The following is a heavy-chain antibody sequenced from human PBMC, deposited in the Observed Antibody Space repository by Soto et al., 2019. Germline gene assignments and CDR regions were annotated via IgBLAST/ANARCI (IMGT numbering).Heavy chain of an antibody. CDR2: INHSGST. V-gene: IGHV4-34*01. J-gene: IGHJ6*03. CDR1: GGSFSGYY. CDR3: ARGRGVPVVPAAMTRYYYYYYMDV. Sequence: TLSLTCAVYGGSFSGYYWSWIRQPPGKGLEWIGEINHSGSTNYNPSLKSRVTISVDTSKNQFSLKLSSVTAADTAVYYCARGRGVPVVPAAMTRYYYYYYMDVWGKGTTVTVSS. D-gene: IGHD2-2*01.